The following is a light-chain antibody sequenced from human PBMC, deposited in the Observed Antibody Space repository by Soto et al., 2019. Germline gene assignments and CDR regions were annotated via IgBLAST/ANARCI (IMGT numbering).Light chain of an antibody. CDR2: GNS. J-gene: IGLJ1*01. CDR1: SSKIGAGYD. V-gene: IGLV1-40*01. CDR3: HSYDSSLSGYV. Sequence: SVLTRAPSVLGGPWPRVTSSRPRSSSKIGAGYDVHWYQQLPGTAPKLLIYGNSNRPSGVPDRFSGSKSGTAASLALTGLQAEDEADYSCHSYDSSLSGYVSGTGTKV.